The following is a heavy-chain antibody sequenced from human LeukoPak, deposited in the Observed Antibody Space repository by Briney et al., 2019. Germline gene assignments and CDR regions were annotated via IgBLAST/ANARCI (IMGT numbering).Heavy chain of an antibody. CDR3: ARDRANIVVVPAALDAPDY. CDR1: GFTFSSYG. CDR2: ISYDGSNK. J-gene: IGHJ4*02. D-gene: IGHD2-2*01. V-gene: IGHV3-30*03. Sequence: GRSLRLSCAASGFTFSSYGMHWVRQAPGKGLEWVAVISYDGSNKYYADSVKGRFTISRDNSKNTLYLQMNSLRAEDTAVYYCARDRANIVVVPAALDAPDYWGQGTLVTVSS.